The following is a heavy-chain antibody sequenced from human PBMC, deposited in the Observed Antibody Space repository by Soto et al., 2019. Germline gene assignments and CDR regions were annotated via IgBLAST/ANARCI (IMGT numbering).Heavy chain of an antibody. CDR3: AKYGGSGGYFDY. J-gene: IGHJ4*02. V-gene: IGHV3-23*01. Sequence: EVQLLESGGGLVQPGGSLRLSCAASGFTFSSYAMSWVRQAPGKGLEWVSGISGSGGSTYYADSVKGRVTISRDNSKNTLYLQMNGLRAADTGVYYCAKYGGSGGYFDYWGQGTLVTVSS. D-gene: IGHD2-15*01. CDR2: ISGSGGST. CDR1: GFTFSSYA.